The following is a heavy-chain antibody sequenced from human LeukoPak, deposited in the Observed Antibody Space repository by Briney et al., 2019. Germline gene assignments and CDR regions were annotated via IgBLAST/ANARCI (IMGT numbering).Heavy chain of an antibody. D-gene: IGHD2-15*01. Sequence: TGGSLRLSCAASGFTFSSHWMHWVRQAPGKGLVWVSRINGDGSNTTYADSVKGRFTISRDNAKNSLYLQMNSLRAEDTAVYYCARLGSPRLQDCSGGSCYYFLDYGMDVWGQGTTVTVSS. CDR1: GFTFSSHW. CDR3: ARLGSPRLQDCSGGSCYYFLDYGMDV. CDR2: INGDGSNT. J-gene: IGHJ6*02. V-gene: IGHV3-74*03.